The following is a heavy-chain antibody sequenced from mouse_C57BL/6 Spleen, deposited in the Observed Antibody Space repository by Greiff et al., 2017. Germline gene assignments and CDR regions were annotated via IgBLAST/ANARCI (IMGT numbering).Heavy chain of an antibody. V-gene: IGHV1-26*01. J-gene: IGHJ2*01. CDR2: INPNNGGT. D-gene: IGHD2-5*01. CDR1: GYTFTDYY. Sequence: EVQLQQSGPELVKPGASVKISCKASGYTFTDYYMNWVKQSHGKSLEWIGDINPNNGGTSYNQKFKGKATLTVDKSSSTAYMELRSLTSEDSAVYYCASSFYYSNSIFDYWGQGTTLTVSS. CDR3: ASSFYYSNSIFDY.